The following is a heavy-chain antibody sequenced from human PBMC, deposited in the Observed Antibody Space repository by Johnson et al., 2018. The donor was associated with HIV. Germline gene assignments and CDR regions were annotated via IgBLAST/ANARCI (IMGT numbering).Heavy chain of an antibody. CDR1: GFTVSSNY. CDR2: IYSGGST. D-gene: IGHD5-12*01. Sequence: VQLVESGGGVVQPGGSLRLSCAASGFTVSSNYMSWVRQAPGKGLEWVSVIYSGGSTYYADSVKGRFTISRDNSKNTLYLQMGSLRVEDMAVYYCARSDVDIVATILFDIWGQGTMVTVSS. J-gene: IGHJ3*02. V-gene: IGHV3-66*01. CDR3: ARSDVDIVATILFDI.